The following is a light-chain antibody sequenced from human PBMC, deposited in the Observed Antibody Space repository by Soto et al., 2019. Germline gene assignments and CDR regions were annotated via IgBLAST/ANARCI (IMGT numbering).Light chain of an antibody. V-gene: IGKV1-12*01. CDR2: AAS. CDR3: QQANAFPLT. J-gene: IGKJ4*01. Sequence: DVQRAQSPSSVSASVGVRVTLTCRTSQGVNIWLAWYQQKSGKAPNLLIYAASYLQSGVPSRFSGSGSGTDFTLTISSLQPEDSATYYCQQANAFPLTFGGGTKVDIK. CDR1: QGVNIW.